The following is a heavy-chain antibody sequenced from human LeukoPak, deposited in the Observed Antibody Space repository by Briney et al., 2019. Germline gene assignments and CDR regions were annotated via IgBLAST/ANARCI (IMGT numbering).Heavy chain of an antibody. CDR1: GGSISSGSHY. Sequence: PSQTLSLTCTVSGGSISSGSHYWSWIRQPAGRGLEWIGRVYSSGDTYYNPSLESRVTISVDTSKNQFSLQLSSVTAADTAVYYCVRGVVNGDFSWFDPWGPGTMVTVSS. CDR2: VYSSGDT. V-gene: IGHV4-61*02. CDR3: VRGVVNGDFSWFDP. J-gene: IGHJ5*02. D-gene: IGHD2-21*02.